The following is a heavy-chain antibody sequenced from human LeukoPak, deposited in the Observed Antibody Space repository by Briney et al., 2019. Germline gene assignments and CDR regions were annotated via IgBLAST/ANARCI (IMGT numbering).Heavy chain of an antibody. CDR1: GGSISSYY. D-gene: IGHD2-2*01. Sequence: SETPSLTCTVSGGSISSYYWSWIRQPAGKGMEWIGRIYTSGSTNYNPSLKSRVTMSVDTSKNQFSLKLSSVTAADTAVYYCAREDPLGYCSSTSCADAFDIWGQGTMVTVSS. J-gene: IGHJ3*02. CDR3: AREDPLGYCSSTSCADAFDI. CDR2: IYTSGST. V-gene: IGHV4-4*07.